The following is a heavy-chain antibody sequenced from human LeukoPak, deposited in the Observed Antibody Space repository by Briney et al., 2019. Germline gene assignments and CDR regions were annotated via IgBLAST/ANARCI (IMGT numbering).Heavy chain of an antibody. CDR1: GFTFDDYG. V-gene: IGHV3-20*04. D-gene: IGHD2-2*01. CDR2: INWNGGST. J-gene: IGHJ6*02. Sequence: GGSLRLSCAASGFTFDDYGMSWVRQAPGKGLEWVSGINWNGGSTGYADSVKGRFTISRDNAKNSLYLQMNSLRAEDTALYYCARVIGYCSSTSCYAGEYYYYGMDVRGQGTTVTVSS. CDR3: ARVIGYCSSTSCYAGEYYYYGMDV.